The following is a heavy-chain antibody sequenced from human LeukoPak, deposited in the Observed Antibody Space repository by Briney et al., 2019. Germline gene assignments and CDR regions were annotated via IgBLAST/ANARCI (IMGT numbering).Heavy chain of an antibody. CDR3: ARGYSGANYYYYMDV. CDR2: IYYSGST. Sequence: SETLSLTCTVSGGSISSYYWSWIRQPPGKGLEWIGYIYYSGSTNYNPSLKSRVTISVDTSKNQFSLKLSSVTAADTAVSYCARGYSGANYYYYMDVWGKGTTVTVSS. CDR1: GGSISSYY. V-gene: IGHV4-59*12. D-gene: IGHD1-26*01. J-gene: IGHJ6*03.